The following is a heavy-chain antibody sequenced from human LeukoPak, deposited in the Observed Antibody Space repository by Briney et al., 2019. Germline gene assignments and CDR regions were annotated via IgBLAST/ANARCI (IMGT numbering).Heavy chain of an antibody. D-gene: IGHD3-22*01. CDR2: ISGSGGST. J-gene: IGHJ4*02. Sequence: QPGGSLRLSCAASGFTFSSYGMSWVRQAPGKGLEWVSAISGSGGSTFYADSVKGRFTISRDNSKNTLYLQMNSLRAEDTAVYYCAKNPPLASRVVVIFFDYWGQGTLVTVSS. V-gene: IGHV3-23*01. CDR3: AKNPPLASRVVVIFFDY. CDR1: GFTFSSYG.